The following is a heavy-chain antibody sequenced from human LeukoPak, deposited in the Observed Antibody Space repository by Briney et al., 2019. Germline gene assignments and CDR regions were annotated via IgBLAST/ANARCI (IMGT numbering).Heavy chain of an antibody. Sequence: PGGSLRLSCAASGFTFDDYAMHWVRHAPGKGLEWVSGISWSSGNIGYADSVKGRFTISRDNAKNSLYLQMNSLRAEDTALYFCARYYFDSSGYYYGYFDLWGRGTLVTVSS. CDR1: GFTFDDYA. CDR3: ARYYFDSSGYYYGYFDL. CDR2: ISWSSGNI. V-gene: IGHV3-9*01. D-gene: IGHD3-22*01. J-gene: IGHJ2*01.